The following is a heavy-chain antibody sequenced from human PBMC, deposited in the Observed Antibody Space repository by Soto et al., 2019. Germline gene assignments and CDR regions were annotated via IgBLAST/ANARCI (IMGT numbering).Heavy chain of an antibody. CDR2: VNLNTGGT. CDR3: ARDPSSFLGRVYRMDV. J-gene: IGHJ6*02. V-gene: IGHV1-2*02. CDR1: GYSFTGHY. Sequence: QVQHVQSGAEVKKPGDSVKVSCKASGYSFTGHYMHWVRRAPVQGLEWMGWVNLNTGGTDYAQEFQGRVTMTTATSMRTVYLEVSRLKFDDTAIYYCARDPSSFLGRVYRMDVWGQGTAVTVSS.